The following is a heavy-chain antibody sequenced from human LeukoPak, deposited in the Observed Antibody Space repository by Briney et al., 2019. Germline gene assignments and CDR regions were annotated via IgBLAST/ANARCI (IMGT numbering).Heavy chain of an antibody. CDR2: IIPIFGTA. V-gene: IGHV1-69*05. CDR1: GYTFTSYA. D-gene: IGHD6-19*01. Sequence: SVKVSCKASGYTFTSYAITWVRQAPGQGLEWMGRIIPIFGTANYAQKFQGRVTITTDESTSTAYMELSSLRSEDTAVYYCANGGWEDYYYMDVWGKGTTVTVSS. J-gene: IGHJ6*03. CDR3: ANGGWEDYYYMDV.